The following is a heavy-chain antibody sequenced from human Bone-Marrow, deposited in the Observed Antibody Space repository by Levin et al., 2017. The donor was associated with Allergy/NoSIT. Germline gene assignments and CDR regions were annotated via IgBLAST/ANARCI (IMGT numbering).Heavy chain of an antibody. CDR1: GFTFSNAW. Sequence: PGGSLRLSCAASGFTFSNAWMTWVRQAPGKGLEWVGRIKSRAAGGTTDYTLHVKGRFIISRDDSQNTLYLQMNGLKTEDTAVYYCTTAQSRDCSDGSCYRDYYFDYWGPGSLVTVSS. V-gene: IGHV3-15*01. CDR3: TTAQSRDCSDGSCYRDYYFDY. D-gene: IGHD2-15*01. CDR2: IKSRAAGGTT. J-gene: IGHJ4*02.